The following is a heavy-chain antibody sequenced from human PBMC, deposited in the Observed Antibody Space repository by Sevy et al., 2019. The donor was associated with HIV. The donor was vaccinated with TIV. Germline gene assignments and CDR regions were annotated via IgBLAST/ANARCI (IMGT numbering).Heavy chain of an antibody. J-gene: IGHJ4*02. CDR2: IYTSGST. D-gene: IGHD3-22*01. CDR1: GGSISSYY. V-gene: IGHV4-4*07. Sequence: SETLSLTCTVSGGSISSYYWSWIRQPAGKGLEWIGRIYTSGSTNYNPSIKSRVTMSVDTSKNQFSLKLSSVTAADTAVYYGASSIYDSSGYHLGTLDYWGQGTLVTVSS. CDR3: ASSIYDSSGYHLGTLDY.